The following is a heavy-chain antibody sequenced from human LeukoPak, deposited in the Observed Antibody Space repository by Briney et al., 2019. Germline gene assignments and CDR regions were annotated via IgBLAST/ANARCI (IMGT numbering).Heavy chain of an antibody. CDR3: ARGEYSSGWLFDY. J-gene: IGHJ4*02. CDR1: GGSFSGYY. CDR2: INHSGST. D-gene: IGHD6-19*01. Sequence: SETLSLTCAVYGGSFSGYYWSWIRQPPGKGLEGIGEINHSGSTNYNPSLKSRATISVDTSKNQFSLKLSSVTAADTAVYYCARGEYSSGWLFDYWGQGTLVTVSS. V-gene: IGHV4-34*01.